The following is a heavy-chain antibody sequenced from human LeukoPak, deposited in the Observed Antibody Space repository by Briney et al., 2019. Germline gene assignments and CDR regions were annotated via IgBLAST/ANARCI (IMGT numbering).Heavy chain of an antibody. CDR2: ISGSGGST. J-gene: IGHJ4*02. Sequence: SGGSLRLSCAASGFTFSSYAMSWVRQAPGKGLEWVSAISGSGGSTYYADSVKGRFTISRDNSKNTLYLQMNSLRAEDTAVYYCAKARGIGFGELSFHFDYWGQGTLVTVSS. CDR3: AKARGIGFGELSFHFDY. CDR1: GFTFSSYA. D-gene: IGHD3-10*01. V-gene: IGHV3-23*01.